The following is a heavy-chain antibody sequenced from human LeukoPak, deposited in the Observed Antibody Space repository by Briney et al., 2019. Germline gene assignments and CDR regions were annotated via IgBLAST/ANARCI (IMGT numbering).Heavy chain of an antibody. CDR3: ATVYYDILTGQMGDYYYYYGMDV. CDR2: INPNSGGT. CDR1: GYTFTGYY. D-gene: IGHD3-9*01. V-gene: IGHV1-2*02. Sequence: GASVKVSCKASGYTFTGYYMHWVRQAPGQGLEWMGWINPNSGGTNYAQKFQGRVTMTRDTSISTAYMELSRLRSDDTAVYYCATVYYDILTGQMGDYYYYYGMDVWGQGTTVTVSS. J-gene: IGHJ6*02.